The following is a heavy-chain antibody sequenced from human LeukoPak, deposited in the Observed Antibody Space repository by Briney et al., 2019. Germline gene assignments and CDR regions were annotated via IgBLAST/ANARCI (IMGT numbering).Heavy chain of an antibody. V-gene: IGHV4-59*08. CDR2: IHYSGST. Sequence: SETLSLTCTVSGDSISSYYWIWIRQPPGKGLEWIGYIHYSGSTSRNPSLKSRVTISVDTSKNQFSLKLNSETAADTAVYYCARHSVVTLSWLAFDIWDQGKMVTVS. D-gene: IGHD2-21*02. J-gene: IGHJ3*02. CDR3: ARHSVVTLSWLAFDI. CDR1: GDSISSYY.